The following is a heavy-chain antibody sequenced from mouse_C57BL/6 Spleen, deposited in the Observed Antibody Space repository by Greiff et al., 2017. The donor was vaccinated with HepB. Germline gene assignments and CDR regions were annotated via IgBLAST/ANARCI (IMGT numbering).Heavy chain of an antibody. D-gene: IGHD1-1*01. V-gene: IGHV1-52*01. CDR3: AREVEYYYGSSSYYFDY. Sequence: VQLQQPGAELVRPGSSVKLSCKASGYTFTSYWMHWVKQRPIQGLEWIGNIDPSDSETHYNQKFKDKATLTVDKSSSTAYMQLSSLTSEDSAVYYCAREVEYYYGSSSYYFDYWGQGTTLTVSS. CDR2: IDPSDSET. J-gene: IGHJ2*01. CDR1: GYTFTSYW.